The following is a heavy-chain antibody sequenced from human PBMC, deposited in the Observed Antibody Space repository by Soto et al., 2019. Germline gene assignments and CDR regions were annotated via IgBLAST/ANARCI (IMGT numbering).Heavy chain of an antibody. CDR2: INPSGGTT. D-gene: IGHD5-12*01. Sequence: QMQLVQSGAEVTKPGASVKVSCKASGYSFTNYYMHWVRQAPGQGLEWMGIINPSGGTTRYARKFQGRTTMTSDTSTSTVYMEVSSLSSEDTAVYYCARDGATMGSYYLDYWGQGTLVTVSS. CDR1: GYSFTNYY. J-gene: IGHJ4*02. V-gene: IGHV1-46*01. CDR3: ARDGATMGSYYLDY.